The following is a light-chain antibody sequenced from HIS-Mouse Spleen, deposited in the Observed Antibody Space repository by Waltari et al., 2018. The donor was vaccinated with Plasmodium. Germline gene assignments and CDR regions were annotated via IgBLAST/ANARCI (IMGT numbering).Light chain of an antibody. Sequence: QSALTQPRSVSGSPGQSVTISCTGTSSDVVGYNYVSWYQQHPGKAPKLMIYGVSKRASGVPDRFSGSKSGNTASLTISGRQAEDEAEYDCCSYAGSYTLVFGGGTKLTVL. CDR1: SSDVVGYNY. J-gene: IGLJ2*01. V-gene: IGLV2-11*01. CDR3: CSYAGSYTLV. CDR2: GVS.